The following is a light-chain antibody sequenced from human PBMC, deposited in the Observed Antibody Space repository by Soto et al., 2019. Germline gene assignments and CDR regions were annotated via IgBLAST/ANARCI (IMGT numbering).Light chain of an antibody. CDR3: SSYASSSTLEV. Sequence: QSVLTQPASVSGSPGQSITISCTGTSSHVGGYNYVSWYQQHPGKAPKLLIYEVSNRPSGVSNRFSGSKSANTASLTISGLQDEDEADYYCSSYASSSTLEVFGTGTKVTVL. V-gene: IGLV2-14*01. CDR2: EVS. J-gene: IGLJ1*01. CDR1: SSHVGGYNY.